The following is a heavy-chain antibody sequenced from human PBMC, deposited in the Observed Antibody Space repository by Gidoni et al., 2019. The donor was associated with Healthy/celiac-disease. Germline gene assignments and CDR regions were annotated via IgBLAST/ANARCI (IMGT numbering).Heavy chain of an antibody. Sequence: VQLVESGGCVVQPGMSLRLSCAASGLTFSSYAMHWVRPAPGKGLEWVAVISYDGSNKYYADSVKGRFTISRDNSKNTLYLQMNSLRAEDTAVYYCARELVPGGWYNHYYYGMDVWGQGTTVTVSS. D-gene: IGHD6-19*01. J-gene: IGHJ6*02. CDR1: GLTFSSYA. V-gene: IGHV3-30*01. CDR3: ARELVPGGWYNHYYYGMDV. CDR2: ISYDGSNK.